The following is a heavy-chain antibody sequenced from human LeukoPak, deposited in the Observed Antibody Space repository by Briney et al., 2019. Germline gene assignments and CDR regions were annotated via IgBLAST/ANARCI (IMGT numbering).Heavy chain of an antibody. CDR1: GASITIYY. V-gene: IGHV4-59*01. CDR3: ARVRGDCSGSTCYARNANTFDM. Sequence: PSETLSLTCTVSGASITIYYWSWIRQPPGKGLEWIGYMYYTGSTRSSNYNLSLKSRVALSVDTSKNQFSLRLSSVTAADTALYYCARVRGDCSGSTCYARNANTFDMWGQGTMVTVSS. D-gene: IGHD2-2*01. CDR2: MYYTGSTRSS. J-gene: IGHJ3*02.